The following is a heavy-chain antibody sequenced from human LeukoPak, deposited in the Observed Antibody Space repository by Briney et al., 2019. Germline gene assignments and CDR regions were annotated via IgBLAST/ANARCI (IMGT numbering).Heavy chain of an antibody. V-gene: IGHV4-39*07. CDR2: IYYSGST. Sequence: PSETLSLTCTVSGGSISSSSYYWGWIRQPPGKGLERIGRIYYSGSTYYNPPLKSRVTISVDTSKNQFSLKVSSVTAADTAVYYCARVKRKYQLLKPLHETPSHYFDYWGQGTLVTVSS. J-gene: IGHJ4*02. CDR3: ARVKRKYQLLKPLHETPSHYFDY. CDR1: GGSISSSSYY. D-gene: IGHD2-2*01.